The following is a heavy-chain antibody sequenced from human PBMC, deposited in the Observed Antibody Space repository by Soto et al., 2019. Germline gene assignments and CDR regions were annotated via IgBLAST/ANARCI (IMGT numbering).Heavy chain of an antibody. CDR1: GFTFSSYW. CDR2: INSDGSST. V-gene: IGHV3-74*01. D-gene: IGHD3-22*01. CDR3: ARVEFLDYYDSSGPHAFDI. J-gene: IGHJ3*02. Sequence: LRLSCAASGFTFSSYWMHWVRQAPGKGLVWVSRINSDGSSTSYADSVKGRFTISRDNAKNTLYLQMNSLRAEDTAVYYCARVEFLDYYDSSGPHAFDIWGQGTMVTVSS.